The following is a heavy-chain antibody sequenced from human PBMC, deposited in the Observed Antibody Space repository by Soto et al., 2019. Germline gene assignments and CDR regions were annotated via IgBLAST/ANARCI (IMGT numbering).Heavy chain of an antibody. J-gene: IGHJ6*02. Sequence: PSETLSLTCNVSGGSIRSYYWSWIRQPAGKALEWIGRIYTSGTTNYNPSLKSRATILVDTSKNQFSLKLSSVTAADTAVYYCAREGAIGFGMDVWGQGTTVTVSS. CDR2: IYTSGTT. D-gene: IGHD1-26*01. CDR1: GGSIRSYY. V-gene: IGHV4-4*07. CDR3: AREGAIGFGMDV.